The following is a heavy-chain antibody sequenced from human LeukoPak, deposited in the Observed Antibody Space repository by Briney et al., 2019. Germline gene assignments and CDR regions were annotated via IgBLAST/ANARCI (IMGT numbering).Heavy chain of an antibody. V-gene: IGHV3-30*04. CDR2: ISYDGSNK. CDR3: ARDSLSDGKLTYDSSGYPGY. Sequence: PGRSLRLSCAASGFTFSSYAMHWVRQAPGKGLEWVAVISYDGSNKYYADSVKGRFTISRDNSKNTLYLQMNSLRAEDTAVYYCARDSLSDGKLTYDSSGYPGYWGQGTLVTVSS. CDR1: GFTFSSYA. J-gene: IGHJ4*02. D-gene: IGHD3-22*01.